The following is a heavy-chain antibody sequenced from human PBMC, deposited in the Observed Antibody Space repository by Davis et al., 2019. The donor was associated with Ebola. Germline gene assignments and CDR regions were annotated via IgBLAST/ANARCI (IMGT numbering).Heavy chain of an antibody. CDR2: INAGNGNT. V-gene: IGHV1-3*01. D-gene: IGHD6-13*01. CDR3: ARGRYSSSWQINYYGMDV. CDR1: GYTFTSYA. J-gene: IGHJ6*02. Sequence: ASVKVSCKASGYTFTSYAIHWVRQAPGQRLEWMGWINAGNGNTKYSQKFQGRVTITRDTSASTAYMELSSLRSEDTAVYYCARGRYSSSWQINYYGMDVWGQGTTVTVSS.